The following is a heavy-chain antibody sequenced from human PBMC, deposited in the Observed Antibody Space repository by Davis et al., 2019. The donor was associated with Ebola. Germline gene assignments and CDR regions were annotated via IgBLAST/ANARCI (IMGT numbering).Heavy chain of an antibody. CDR1: GFTFNIFD. Sequence: GGSLRLSCAASGFTFNIFDMHWVRQAPGKGLEWVSYISSDTSTIYYAGSVKGRFTISRDNAKNSLYLQMNSLRDEDTAVYYCARASGAYYPFDYWGQGTLVTVSS. CDR2: ISSDTSTI. J-gene: IGHJ4*02. CDR3: ARASGAYYPFDY. V-gene: IGHV3-48*02. D-gene: IGHD3-22*01.